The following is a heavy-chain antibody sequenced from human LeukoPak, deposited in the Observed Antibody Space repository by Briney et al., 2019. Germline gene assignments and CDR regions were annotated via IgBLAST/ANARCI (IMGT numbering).Heavy chain of an antibody. CDR2: IRYDGSNK. J-gene: IGHJ4*02. CDR3: AKDRGSGSYYFDY. D-gene: IGHD3-10*01. CDR1: GFTFSSYW. Sequence: GGSLRLSCAASGFTFSSYWMSWVRQAPGKGLEWVAFIRYDGSNKYYADSVKGRFTISRDNSKNTLYLQMNSLRAEDTAVYYCAKDRGSGSYYFDYWGQGTLVTVSS. V-gene: IGHV3-30*02.